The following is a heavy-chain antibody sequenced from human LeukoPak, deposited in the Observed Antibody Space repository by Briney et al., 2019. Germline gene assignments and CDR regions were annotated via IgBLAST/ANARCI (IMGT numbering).Heavy chain of an antibody. CDR2: IRSKANSYAT. V-gene: IGHV3-73*01. D-gene: IGHD3-10*01. CDR1: GFTFSGSA. Sequence: GGSLRLSCAASGFTFSGSAMHGVRQASGKGLEGVGRIRSKANSYATAYAASVKGRFTISRDDSKNTAYLKMNSLKTEDTAVYYCAREPLWFGETSHFDYWGQGTLVTVSS. J-gene: IGHJ4*02. CDR3: AREPLWFGETSHFDY.